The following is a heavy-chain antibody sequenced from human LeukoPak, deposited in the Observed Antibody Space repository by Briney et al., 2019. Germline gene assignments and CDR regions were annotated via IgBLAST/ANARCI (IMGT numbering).Heavy chain of an antibody. CDR3: ARGPGGRSGYYPLEDYYYYYYMDV. CDR2: ISAYYGNT. J-gene: IGHJ6*03. Sequence: SVKVSCKASGYTFTTYAISWVRQAPGQGLEWMGWISAYYGNTTYAQKFQGRVTMTTDTSTSTAYMELRSLRSDDTAVYYCARGPGGRSGYYPLEDYYYYYYMDVWGKGTTVTVSS. CDR1: GYTFTTYA. D-gene: IGHD3-22*01. V-gene: IGHV1-18*01.